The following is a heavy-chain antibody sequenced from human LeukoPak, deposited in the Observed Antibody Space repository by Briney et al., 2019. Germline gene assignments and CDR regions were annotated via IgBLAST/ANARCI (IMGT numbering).Heavy chain of an antibody. CDR1: GGSISSSNW. V-gene: IGHV4-4*02. CDR3: ARDIELRKPYYYYMDV. CDR2: IYHSGST. Sequence: SETLSLTCAVSGGSISSSNWWSWVRQPPGKGLEWIGEIYHSGSTNYNPSLKSRVTISVDKSKNQFSLKLSSVTAADTAVYYCARDIELRKPYYYYMDVWGKGNTVTVSS. D-gene: IGHD3-3*01. J-gene: IGHJ6*03.